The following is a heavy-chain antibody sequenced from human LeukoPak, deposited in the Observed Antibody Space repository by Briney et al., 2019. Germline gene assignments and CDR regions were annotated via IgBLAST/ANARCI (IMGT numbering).Heavy chain of an antibody. V-gene: IGHV4-59*01. CDR1: GGSISSYY. CDR2: IYYSGST. D-gene: IGHD3-10*01. CDR3: ARGRITMVRGAWFDP. Sequence: SETLSLTCTVSGGSISSYYWSWIRQPPGKGLEWIGYIYYSGSTNYNPSLKSRVTIPVDTSKNQFSLKLSSVTAADTAVYYCARGRITMVRGAWFDPWGQGTLVTVSS. J-gene: IGHJ5*02.